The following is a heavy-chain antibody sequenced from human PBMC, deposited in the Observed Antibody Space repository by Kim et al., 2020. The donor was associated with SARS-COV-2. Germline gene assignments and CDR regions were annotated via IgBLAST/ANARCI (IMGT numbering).Heavy chain of an antibody. D-gene: IGHD3-10*01. CDR3: TFTMVRGRTGYFDY. V-gene: IGHV1-46*03. Sequence: APKIPGRVTMTRDTSTSPVYMELSSLRSEDTAVYYCTFTMVRGRTGYFDYWGQGTLVTVSS. J-gene: IGHJ4*02.